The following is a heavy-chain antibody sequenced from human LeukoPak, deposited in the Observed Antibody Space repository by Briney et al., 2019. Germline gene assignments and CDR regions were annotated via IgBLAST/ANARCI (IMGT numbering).Heavy chain of an antibody. Sequence: SETLPLTCTVSGGSISSHYWSWIRQPPGKGLEWIGYIYYSGSTNYNPSLKSRVTISVDTSKNQFSLKLSSVTAADTAVYYCARGAYYYDSSGQIDYWGQGTLVTVSS. CDR1: GGSISSHY. J-gene: IGHJ4*02. D-gene: IGHD3-22*01. CDR3: ARGAYYYDSSGQIDY. CDR2: IYYSGST. V-gene: IGHV4-59*11.